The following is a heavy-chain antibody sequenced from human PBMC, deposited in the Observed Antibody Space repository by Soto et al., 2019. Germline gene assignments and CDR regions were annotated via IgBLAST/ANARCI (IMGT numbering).Heavy chain of an antibody. D-gene: IGHD4-17*01. CDR3: TTDRAVTKYYYYYYGMDV. V-gene: IGHV3-15*07. CDR1: GFTFSNAW. Sequence: GGSLRLSCAASGFTFSNAWMNWVRQAPGKGLEWVGRIKSKTDGGTTDYAAPVKGRFTISRDDSKNTLYLQMNSLKTEDTAVYYCTTDRAVTKYYYYYYGMDVWGQGTTVTVSS. CDR2: IKSKTDGGTT. J-gene: IGHJ6*02.